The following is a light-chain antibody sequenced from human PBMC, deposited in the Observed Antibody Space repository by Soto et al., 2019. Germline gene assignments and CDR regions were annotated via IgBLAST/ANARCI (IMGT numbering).Light chain of an antibody. V-gene: IGKV1-5*03. J-gene: IGKJ1*01. CDR2: KAS. CDR1: QTISSW. Sequence: DIQMTQSPSTLSGSVGDRGTMTCRASQTISSWLAWYQQKPGKAPKLLIYKASTLKSGVPSRFSGSGSGTEFTLTSSSLQPDDFATYYCQPHISDAAASGHGTKGE. CDR3: QPHISDAAA.